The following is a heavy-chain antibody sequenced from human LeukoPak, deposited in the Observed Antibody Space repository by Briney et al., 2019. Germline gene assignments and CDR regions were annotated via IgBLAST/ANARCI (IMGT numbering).Heavy chain of an antibody. V-gene: IGHV4-31*02. J-gene: IGHJ4*02. CDR2: IYYSGST. D-gene: IGHD4-17*01. CDR3: ARENYGRTDY. CDR1: GGSISSGGYY. Sequence: SQTLSLTWTVSGGSISSGGYYWSWIRQHPGKGLERIGYIYYSGSTYYNPSLKSRVTISVDTSKNQFSLKLSSVTAADTAVYYCARENYGRTDYWGQGTLVTVSS.